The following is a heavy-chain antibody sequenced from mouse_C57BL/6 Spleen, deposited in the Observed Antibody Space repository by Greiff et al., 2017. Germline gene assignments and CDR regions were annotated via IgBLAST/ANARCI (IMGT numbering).Heavy chain of an antibody. J-gene: IGHJ2*01. V-gene: IGHV5-16*01. Sequence: EVKLVESEGGLVQPGSSMKLSCTASGFTFSDYYLAWVRQVPEKGLEGFANNIYDGSSTYYLDSLKSRFIISRDNAKNILYLQMSSLKSEDTATYNCSRGSDDEAPYFDYWGQGTTLTVSS. CDR2: NIYDGSST. D-gene: IGHD2-12*01. CDR3: SRGSDDEAPYFDY. CDR1: GFTFSDYY.